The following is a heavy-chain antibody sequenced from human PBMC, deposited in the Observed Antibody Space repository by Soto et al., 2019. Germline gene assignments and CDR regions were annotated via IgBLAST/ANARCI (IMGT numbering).Heavy chain of an antibody. CDR2: IYHSGST. CDR1: GGSIISSNW. D-gene: IGHD6-13*01. V-gene: IGHV4-4*02. Sequence: PSETLSLTCAVSGGSIISSNWWSWVRQPPGKGLEWIGEIYHSGSTNYNPSLKSRVTISADKSKNQFSLKLSSVTAADTAVYYCARGYSSSWTHWYYYYGMDVWGQGTTVTVSS. J-gene: IGHJ6*02. CDR3: ARGYSSSWTHWYYYYGMDV.